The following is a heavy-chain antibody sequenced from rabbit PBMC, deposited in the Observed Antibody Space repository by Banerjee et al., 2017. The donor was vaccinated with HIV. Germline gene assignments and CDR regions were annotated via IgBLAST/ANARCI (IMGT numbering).Heavy chain of an antibody. D-gene: IGHD4-1*01. CDR2: ISAADSGDT. Sequence: QQQLEESGGDLVKPGGSLTLTCTASGFSFRSDYAMCWVRQAPGKGLEWIAFISAADSGDTSYANWAKGRFTISKTSWTTVTLQMTSLTAADTATYFCARDLAGVIGWNFGLWGPGTLVTVS. CDR3: ARDLAGVIGWNFGL. V-gene: IGHV1S45*01. CDR1: GFSFRSDYA. J-gene: IGHJ6*01.